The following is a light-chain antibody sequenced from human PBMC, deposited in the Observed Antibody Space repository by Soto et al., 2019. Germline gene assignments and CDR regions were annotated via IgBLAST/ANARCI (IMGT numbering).Light chain of an antibody. V-gene: IGLV4-69*01. CDR2: LNSDGSH. CDR3: QTWGTGIHWV. CDR1: SGHSSYA. J-gene: IGLJ3*02. Sequence: QLVLTQSPSASASLGASVKLTCTLSSGHSSYAIAWHQQPPEKGPRYLMKLNSDGSHSKGDGIPDRFSGSSSGAERYLTISSLQSEDEADYYCQTWGTGIHWVFGGGTKVTVL.